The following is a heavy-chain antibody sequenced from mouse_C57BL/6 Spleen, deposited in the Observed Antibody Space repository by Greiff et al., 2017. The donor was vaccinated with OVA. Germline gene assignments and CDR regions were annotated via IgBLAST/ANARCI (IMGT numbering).Heavy chain of an antibody. CDR3: ARGGTTVVAPFAY. CDR1: GYSITSGYD. CDR2: ISYSGST. Sequence: EVQLVESGPGMVKPSQSLSLTCTVTGYSITSGYDWHWIRHFPGNKLEWMGYISYSGSTNYNPSLKSRISITHDTSKNHFFLKLNSVTTEDTATYYCARGGTTVVAPFAYWGQGTLVTVSA. J-gene: IGHJ3*01. V-gene: IGHV3-1*01. D-gene: IGHD1-1*01.